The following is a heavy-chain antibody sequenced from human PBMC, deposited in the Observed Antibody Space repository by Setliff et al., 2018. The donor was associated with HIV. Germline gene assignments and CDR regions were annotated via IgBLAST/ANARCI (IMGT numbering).Heavy chain of an antibody. CDR2: INTGGSST. CDR1: GFTFRSYG. CDR3: ARGVRGVVNGMDV. J-gene: IGHJ6*02. D-gene: IGHD3-10*01. V-gene: IGHV3-74*01. Sequence: GGSLRLSCAASGFTFRSYGMHWVRQAPGKGLEWVARINTGGSSTSYADSVKGRFTISRDNAKNTLYLQMNSLRAEDTAVYYCARGVRGVVNGMDVWGQGTTVTVSS.